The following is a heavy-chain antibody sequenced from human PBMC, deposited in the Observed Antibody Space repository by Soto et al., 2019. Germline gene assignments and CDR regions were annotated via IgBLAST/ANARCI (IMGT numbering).Heavy chain of an antibody. Sequence: EVQLVESGGGLVKPGGSLRLSCAASGFTFSSYSMNWVRQAPGKGLEWVSSISSSSSYIYYADSVKGRFTISRDNAKNSLYLQMNSLRAEDTAVYYCARDPYCSSTSCYADAFDIWGQGTMVTVSS. J-gene: IGHJ3*02. CDR2: ISSSSSYI. V-gene: IGHV3-21*01. CDR1: GFTFSSYS. CDR3: ARDPYCSSTSCYADAFDI. D-gene: IGHD2-2*01.